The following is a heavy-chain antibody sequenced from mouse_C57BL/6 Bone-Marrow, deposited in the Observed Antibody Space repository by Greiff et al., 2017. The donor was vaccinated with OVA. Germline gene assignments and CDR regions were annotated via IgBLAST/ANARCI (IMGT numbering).Heavy chain of an antibody. Sequence: QVQLQQPGAELVMPGASVKLSCTASGYTFTSYCMHWVQQRPGQGLEWIGEIDPSASYTNYNQKFKGKSTLTVDKSSSTAYMQLSRLTSEDSAVYYCATNWYFDYWGQGTTLTVSS. V-gene: IGHV1-69*01. J-gene: IGHJ2*01. CDR3: ATNWYFDY. CDR1: GYTFTSYC. CDR2: IDPSASYT. D-gene: IGHD4-1*01.